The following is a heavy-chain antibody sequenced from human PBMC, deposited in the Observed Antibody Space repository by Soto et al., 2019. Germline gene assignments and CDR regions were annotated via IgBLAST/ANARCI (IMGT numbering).Heavy chain of an antibody. J-gene: IGHJ4*02. D-gene: IGHD2-15*01. CDR2: IIPIFGTA. CDR3: ARDRGYCSGGSCHSFDY. V-gene: IGHV1-69*01. CDR1: GGTFSSYA. Sequence: QVQLVQSGAEVKKPGSSVKVSCKASGGTFSSYAISWVRQAPGQGLEWMGGIIPIFGTANYAQKFQGRVTITADESTSTAYMELSSLRSEDTAVYYSARDRGYCSGGSCHSFDYWGQGTLVTVSS.